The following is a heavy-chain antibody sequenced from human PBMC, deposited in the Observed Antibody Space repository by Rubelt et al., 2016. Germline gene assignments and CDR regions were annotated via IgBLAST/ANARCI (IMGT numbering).Heavy chain of an antibody. CDR3: ARIAPGNSYGPFDY. D-gene: IGHD5-18*01. CDR1: GFTVYNNF. V-gene: IGHV3-53*01. J-gene: IGHJ4*02. Sequence: EVRLVESGGGLIQPVGSLRLSCAASGFTVYNNFMSWVRQAPGEGLEWLSVIYSGGDTYYADSVKGRFTIPRDNSKNTVYLQMNSLRAEDTAVYYCARIAPGNSYGPFDYWGQGTLVTVSS. CDR2: IYSGGDT.